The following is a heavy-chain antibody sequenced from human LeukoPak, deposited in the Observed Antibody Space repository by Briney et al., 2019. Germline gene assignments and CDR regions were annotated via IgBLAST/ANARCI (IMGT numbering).Heavy chain of an antibody. V-gene: IGHV3-21*01. J-gene: IGHJ4*02. Sequence: GGSLRLSCAASGFTVSSNYMNWVRQAPGEGREWVSSISSSSSYMKYAESVRGRFTISRDNAKNSLYLHMSSPRAEDTAVYYCARLAGAGSSGFDYWGQGTLVTVSS. CDR1: GFTVSSNY. D-gene: IGHD1-26*01. CDR2: ISSSSSYM. CDR3: ARLAGAGSSGFDY.